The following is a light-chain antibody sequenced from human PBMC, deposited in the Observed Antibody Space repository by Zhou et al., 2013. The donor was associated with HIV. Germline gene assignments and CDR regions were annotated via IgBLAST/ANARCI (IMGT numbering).Light chain of an antibody. V-gene: IGKV1-5*03. CDR1: QSIGNW. Sequence: DIQMTQSPSTLSASVGDRVTITCRASQSIGNWLAWYHQKPGKAPKLLIYKASNLESGVPSRFSGSGSGTDFSLTISGLQPDDFAVYYCQQYSTYPITFGPGTRLDI. CDR3: QQYSTYPIT. CDR2: KAS. J-gene: IGKJ5*01.